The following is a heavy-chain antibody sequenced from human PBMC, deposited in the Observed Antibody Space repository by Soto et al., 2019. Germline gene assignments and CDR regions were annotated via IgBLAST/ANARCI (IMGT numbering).Heavy chain of an antibody. CDR1: GGSISSSSYY. Sequence: QLQLQESGPGLVKPSETLSLTCTVSGGSISSSSYYWGWIRQPPGKGLEWIGSIYYSGSTYYNPSPKSRVTISVDTSKNQFSLKLSSVTAADTAVYYCARLSSSSWYSFDYWGQGTLVTVSS. D-gene: IGHD6-13*01. CDR2: IYYSGST. V-gene: IGHV4-39*01. J-gene: IGHJ4*02. CDR3: ARLSSSSWYSFDY.